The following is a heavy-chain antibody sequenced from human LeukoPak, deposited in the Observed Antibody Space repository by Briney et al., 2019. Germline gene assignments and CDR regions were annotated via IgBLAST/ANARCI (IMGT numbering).Heavy chain of an antibody. J-gene: IGHJ6*02. CDR1: GGSISSYY. CDR3: ARGGLSGRLGSMDV. CDR2: IYYSGST. D-gene: IGHD3-16*01. V-gene: IGHV4-59*01. Sequence: PSETLSLTCTVSGGSISSYYWSWIRQPPGKGLEWIGYIYYSGSTNYNPSLKSRVTISVDTSKNQFSLKLSSATAADTAVYYCARGGLSGRLGSMDVWGQGTTVTVSS.